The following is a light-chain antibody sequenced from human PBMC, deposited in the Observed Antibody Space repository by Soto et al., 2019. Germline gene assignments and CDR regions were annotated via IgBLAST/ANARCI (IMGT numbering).Light chain of an antibody. J-gene: IGKJ5*01. V-gene: IGKV1-5*03. Sequence: DIQMTQSPSTLSASVGDRVTITCRASQSISSWLAWYQQKPGKAPKLLIYKASTLKSGVPSRFSGSGSGTEFTLTISSLQPEDFAVYYCQQYGSSPTFGEGTRLEIK. CDR1: QSISSW. CDR2: KAS. CDR3: QQYGSSPT.